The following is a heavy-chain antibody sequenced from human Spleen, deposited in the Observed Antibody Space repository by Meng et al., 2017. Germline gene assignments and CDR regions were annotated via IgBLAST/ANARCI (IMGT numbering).Heavy chain of an antibody. D-gene: IGHD6-19*01. V-gene: IGHV4-39*07. Sequence: GSLRLSCTVSGGSISSSSYYWGWIRQPPGKGLECIGSIYHSGSTYYNPSLKSRVTISVDTSKNQFSLTLSSVTAADTAVYYCARTRSGWYYFDYWGQGTLVTVSS. CDR1: GGSISSSSYY. CDR2: IYHSGST. CDR3: ARTRSGWYYFDY. J-gene: IGHJ4*02.